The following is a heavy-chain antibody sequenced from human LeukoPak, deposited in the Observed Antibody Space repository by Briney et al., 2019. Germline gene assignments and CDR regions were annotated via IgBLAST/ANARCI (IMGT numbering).Heavy chain of an antibody. J-gene: IGHJ4*02. D-gene: IGHD6-19*01. CDR2: ISAGGGST. Sequence: GGSLRLSCAASGFTFSNHPMSWVRQAPGKGLQWVSGISAGGGSTYYADSVKGRFTISRDNSKNTLYLQMNSLRAEDTAVYYCAKGTGYSSGWAFDYWGQGTLVTVSS. V-gene: IGHV3-23*01. CDR3: AKGTGYSSGWAFDY. CDR1: GFTFSNHP.